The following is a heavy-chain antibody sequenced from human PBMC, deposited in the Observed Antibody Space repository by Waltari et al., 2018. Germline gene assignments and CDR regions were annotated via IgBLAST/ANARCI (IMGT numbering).Heavy chain of an antibody. V-gene: IGHV4-38-2*01. D-gene: IGHD6-19*01. Sequence: QVQLQESGPGLVKPSETLSLTCAVSGYCISSGYYWGWIRQPPGKGLEWIGSIYHSGSTYYNPSLKSRVTISVDTSKNQFSLKLSSVTAADTAVYYCARCGWGSGWYYFDYWGQGTLVTVSS. J-gene: IGHJ4*02. CDR3: ARCGWGSGWYYFDY. CDR2: IYHSGST. CDR1: GYCISSGYY.